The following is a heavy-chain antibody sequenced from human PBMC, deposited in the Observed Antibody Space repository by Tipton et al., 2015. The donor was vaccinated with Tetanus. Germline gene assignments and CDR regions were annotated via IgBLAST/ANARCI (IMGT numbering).Heavy chain of an antibody. D-gene: IGHD2/OR15-2a*01. Sequence: SLRLSCAASGFTFSSSCMHWVRQGPGKGLVWVSRINSDGSSTTYADSVKGRFSISRDNSRSTLFLQMNSLRAEDTAIYYCARPPPNYRSTWSTYYFDFWGQGTLVTVSS. CDR3: ARPPPNYRSTWSTYYFDF. V-gene: IGHV3-74*01. J-gene: IGHJ4*02. CDR1: GFTFSSSC. CDR2: INSDGSST.